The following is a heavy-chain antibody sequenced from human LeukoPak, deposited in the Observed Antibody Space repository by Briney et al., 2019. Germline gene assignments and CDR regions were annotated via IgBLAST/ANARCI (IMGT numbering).Heavy chain of an antibody. V-gene: IGHV3-20*04. CDR2: INWNGGST. CDR3: ARDIVVVPAAIGNWFVP. CDR1: GFTFDDYG. Sequence: GGSLRLSCAASGFTFDDYGMSWVRQAPGKGLEWVSGINWNGGSTGYADSVKGRFTISRDNAKNSLYLQMNSLRAEDTALYYCARDIVVVPAAIGNWFVPWGQGTLVTVSS. D-gene: IGHD2-2*01. J-gene: IGHJ5*02.